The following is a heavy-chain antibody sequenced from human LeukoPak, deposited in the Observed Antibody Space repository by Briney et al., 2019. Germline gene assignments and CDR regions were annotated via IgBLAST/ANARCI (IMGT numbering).Heavy chain of an antibody. CDR3: AKELWFVNSYYFDY. CDR1: GFTFSNYA. D-gene: IGHD3-10*01. Sequence: GGSLRLSCAASGFTFSNYAMSWVRQAPGKGLEWVSAISGSGGSTDYADSAKGRFTISRDNSKNTLYLQTNSLRAEDTAVYYFAKELWFVNSYYFDYWGLGTLVTVSS. CDR2: ISGSGGST. J-gene: IGHJ4*02. V-gene: IGHV3-23*01.